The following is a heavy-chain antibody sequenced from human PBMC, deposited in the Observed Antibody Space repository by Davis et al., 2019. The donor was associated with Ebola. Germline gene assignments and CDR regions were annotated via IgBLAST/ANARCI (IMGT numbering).Heavy chain of an antibody. CDR2: IYYTGST. CDR3: AKEGGDRYADGAFDI. J-gene: IGHJ3*02. CDR1: GGSISRYH. D-gene: IGHD5-24*01. Sequence: SETLSLTCTVSGGSISRYHWTWIRQPPGKGLEWIGYIYYTGSTNYNPSLKSRVTISVETSKNQFSLKLRSVTAADTAVYYCAKEGGDRYADGAFDILGQGTMVTVSS. V-gene: IGHV4-59*01.